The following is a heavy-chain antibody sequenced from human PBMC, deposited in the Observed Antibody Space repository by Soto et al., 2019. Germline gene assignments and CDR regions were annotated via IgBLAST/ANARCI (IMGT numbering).Heavy chain of an antibody. J-gene: IGHJ5*02. CDR1: GGSISRGDYY. CDR2: IYYSGST. V-gene: IGHV4-30-4*01. CDR3: ASLKYSSSWYVSA. Sequence: SETLSLTCTVSGGSISRGDYYWSWIRQPPGKGLEWIGYIYYSGSTYYNPSLKSRVTISVDTSKNQFSLKLSSVAAADTAVYYCASLKYSSSWYVSAWGQGTLVTVSS. D-gene: IGHD6-13*01.